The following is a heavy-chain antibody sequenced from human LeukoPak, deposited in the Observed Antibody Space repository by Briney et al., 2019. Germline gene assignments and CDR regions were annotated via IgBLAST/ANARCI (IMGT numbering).Heavy chain of an antibody. Sequence: GGSLRLSCAASGFTFSSYSMNWVRQAPGTGLEWVSSISSSSSYIYYADSVKGRFTISRDNAKNSLYLQMNSLRAEDTAVYYCARDGGYFDWSTDAFDIWGQGTMVTVSS. CDR2: ISSSSSYI. CDR1: GFTFSSYS. CDR3: ARDGGYFDWSTDAFDI. V-gene: IGHV3-21*01. D-gene: IGHD3-9*01. J-gene: IGHJ3*02.